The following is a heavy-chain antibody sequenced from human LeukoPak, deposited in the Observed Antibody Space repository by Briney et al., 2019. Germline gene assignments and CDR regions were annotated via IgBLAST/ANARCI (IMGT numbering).Heavy chain of an antibody. V-gene: IGHV4-39*01. J-gene: IGHJ5*02. CDR3: ARRRYYDILTGRYGGGYWFDP. D-gene: IGHD3-9*01. Sequence: SETLSLTCTVSGGSISSSSYYWGWIRQPPGKGLEWIGNIYYSGSTYYNPSLKSRVTISVDTSKNQFSLKLSSVTAADTAVYYCARRRYYDILTGRYGGGYWFDPWGQGTLVTVSS. CDR2: IYYSGST. CDR1: GGSISSSSYY.